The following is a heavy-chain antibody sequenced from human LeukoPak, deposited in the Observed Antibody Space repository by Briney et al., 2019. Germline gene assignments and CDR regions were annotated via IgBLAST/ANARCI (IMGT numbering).Heavy chain of an antibody. CDR3: ARFEQSFYYYYYYMDV. J-gene: IGHJ6*03. D-gene: IGHD6-19*01. CDR1: GFTFSSYA. CDR2: ISGSGGST. V-gene: IGHV3-23*01. Sequence: GGSLRLSCAASGFTFSSYAMSWVRQAPGKGLEWVSAISGSGGSTYYADSVKGRFTISRDNSKNTLYLQMNSLRAEDTAVYYCARFEQSFYYYYYYMDVWGKGTTVTVSS.